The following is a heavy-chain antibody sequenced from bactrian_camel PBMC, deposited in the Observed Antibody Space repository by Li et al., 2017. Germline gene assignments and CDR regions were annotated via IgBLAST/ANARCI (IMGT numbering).Heavy chain of an antibody. CDR2: IASDLGDT. V-gene: IGHV3S1*01. Sequence: HVQLVESGGGLVQPGGSLRLSCAASGFTFSSAAMSWVRQVPGKGLEWVSAIASDLGDTHYSDSVKDRFVISRDNDKNTLYLQMNSLKTEDSAVYYRATGETFSGGYWYPDFGYWGQGTQVTVS. CDR1: GFTFSSAA. CDR3: ATGETFSGGYWYPDFGY. J-gene: IGHJ6*01. D-gene: IGHD1*01.